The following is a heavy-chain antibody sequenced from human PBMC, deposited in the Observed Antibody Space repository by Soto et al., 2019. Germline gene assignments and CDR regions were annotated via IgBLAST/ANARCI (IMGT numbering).Heavy chain of an antibody. V-gene: IGHV1-69*04. J-gene: IGHJ3*02. CDR1: GGTFSSSG. CDR2: IVPSLDTT. CDR3: ARDRVAGIWGDAFDI. Sequence: SVKVSCKASGGTFSSSGFSWVRQAPGQGLEWMGMIVPSLDTTNYAQKLQGRVTMTTDTSTSTAYMDLRSLTSDDTAVYYCARDRVAGIWGDAFDIWGQGTMVTVSS. D-gene: IGHD3-16*01.